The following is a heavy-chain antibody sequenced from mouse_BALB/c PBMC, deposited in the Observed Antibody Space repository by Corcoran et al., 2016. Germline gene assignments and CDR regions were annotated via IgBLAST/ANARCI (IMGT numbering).Heavy chain of an antibody. J-gene: IGHJ4*01. V-gene: IGHV9-4*02. CDR3: AREDDYYYYALDY. CDR2: INTHSGVP. Sequence: QIQLVQSGPELKKPGETVRISCKASGYTFTTAGMQRVQKMPGKGLKWIGWINTHSGVPKYAEDFKGRFAFSLETSASTAYLQISNLKNEDTATYFCAREDDYYYYALDYWGQGTSVTVSS. CDR1: GYTFTTAG. D-gene: IGHD2-3*01.